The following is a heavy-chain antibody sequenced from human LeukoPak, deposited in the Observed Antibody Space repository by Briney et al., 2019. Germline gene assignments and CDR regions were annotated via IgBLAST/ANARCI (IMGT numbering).Heavy chain of an antibody. J-gene: IGHJ4*02. CDR3: AKAKRWSYYFDY. D-gene: IGHD2-15*01. CDR2: ISGSGGGT. CDR1: GFTFSSYA. V-gene: IGHV3-23*01. Sequence: GGSLRLSCAASGFTFSSYAMSWVRQAPGKGLEWVSAISGSGGGTYYADSVKGRFTISRDNSKNTLYLQMNSLRAEDTAVYYCAKAKRWSYYFDYWGQGTLVTVSS.